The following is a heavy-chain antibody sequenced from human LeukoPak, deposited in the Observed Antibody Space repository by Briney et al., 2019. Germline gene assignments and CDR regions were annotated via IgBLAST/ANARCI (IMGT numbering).Heavy chain of an antibody. V-gene: IGHV4-4*07. J-gene: IGHJ4*02. Sequence: SETLSLTCTVSGGSIYNYYWSWIRQPAGKGPEWIGRIYTSGSTDYSPSLKSRVTMSLDTSKNQFSLNLYSVTAADTAVYFCARESKTYDGSGYYHDSWGQGTLVTVSS. CDR2: IYTSGST. CDR1: GGSIYNYY. D-gene: IGHD3-22*01. CDR3: ARESKTYDGSGYYHDS.